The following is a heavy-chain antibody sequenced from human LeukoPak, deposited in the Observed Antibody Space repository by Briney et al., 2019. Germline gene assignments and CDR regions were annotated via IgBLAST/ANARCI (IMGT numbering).Heavy chain of an antibody. D-gene: IGHD5-12*01. CDR1: GGTFSSYA. CDR2: IIPFFGTA. V-gene: IGHV1-69*05. J-gene: IGHJ4*02. CDR3: ARSSGGYDIGQPLLFGYFDY. Sequence: GASVKVSCKASGGTFSSYAISWVRRAPGQGLECLGGIIPFFGTANCAQKFQGRVTITTAESTSTAYMELSSLRSEDTAVYYCARSSGGYDIGQPLLFGYFDYWGQGTLVTVSS.